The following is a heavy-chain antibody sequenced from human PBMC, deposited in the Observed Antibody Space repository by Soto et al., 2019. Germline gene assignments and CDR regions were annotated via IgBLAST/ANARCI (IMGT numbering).Heavy chain of an antibody. J-gene: IGHJ2*01. CDR3: ARVSDYYDSSGYYNNWYFDL. Sequence: PSETRSLTCTVSGGSISSYYWSWIRQPPGTGMDWIGYIYYSGSTNYNPSLKSRVTISVDTSRNQFSLKLSSVTAADTAVYYCARVSDYYDSSGYYNNWYFDLWGRGTLVTVSS. CDR1: GGSISSYY. V-gene: IGHV4-59*01. CDR2: IYYSGST. D-gene: IGHD3-22*01.